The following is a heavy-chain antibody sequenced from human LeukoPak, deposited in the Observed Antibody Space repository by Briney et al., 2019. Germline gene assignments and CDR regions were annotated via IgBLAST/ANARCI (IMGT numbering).Heavy chain of an antibody. Sequence: PSETLSLTCAVSGYSISSGYYWGWIRQPPGKGLEWIGSIYHSGSTNYNPSLKSRVTISVDTSKNQFSLKLSSVTAADTAVYYCARGLSYRGWFDPWGQGTLVTVSS. D-gene: IGHD3-10*01. J-gene: IGHJ5*02. CDR3: ARGLSYRGWFDP. CDR1: GYSISSGYY. CDR2: IYHSGST. V-gene: IGHV4-38-2*01.